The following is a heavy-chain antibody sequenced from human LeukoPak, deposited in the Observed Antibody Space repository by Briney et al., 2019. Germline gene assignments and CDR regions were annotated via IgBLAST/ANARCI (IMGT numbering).Heavy chain of an antibody. CDR1: GFTFSSYS. D-gene: IGHD4-17*01. J-gene: IGHJ4*02. CDR2: ISSSSSYI. V-gene: IGHV3-21*01. CDR3: ARRPADGDYG. Sequence: GGSLRLSCAASGFTFSSYSMNRVRQAPGKGLEWVSSISSSSSYIYYADSVKGRFTISRDNAKNSLYLQMNSLRAEDTAVYYCARRPADGDYGWGQGTLVTVSS.